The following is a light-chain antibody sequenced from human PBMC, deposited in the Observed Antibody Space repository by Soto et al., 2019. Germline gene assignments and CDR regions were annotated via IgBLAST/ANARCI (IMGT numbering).Light chain of an antibody. CDR2: GAS. CDR1: QDIRSS. Sequence: EIVMTQSPATLSVSPGERVTLSCRASQDIRSSLAWYQQKPGQAPRLLIYGASIRATGVPATFSGSGSGTEFTLSISSLQSEHLGVYYCQQDSSWPLTSGGGTKVDIK. CDR3: QQDSSWPLT. J-gene: IGKJ4*01. V-gene: IGKV3-15*01.